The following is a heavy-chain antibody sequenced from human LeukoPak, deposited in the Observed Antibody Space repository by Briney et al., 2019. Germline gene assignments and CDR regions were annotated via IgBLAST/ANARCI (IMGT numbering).Heavy chain of an antibody. CDR2: IYYSGST. Sequence: SETLSLTCTVSGGSISGYYWSWIRQPPGKGLEWIGYIYYSGSTNYNPSLKSRVTISVDTSKNQFSLKLSSVTAADTAVYYCARGGCGGDCYWGYYYYGMDVWGQGTTVTVSS. J-gene: IGHJ6*02. V-gene: IGHV4-59*01. CDR3: ARGGCGGDCYWGYYYYGMDV. CDR1: GGSISGYY. D-gene: IGHD2-21*02.